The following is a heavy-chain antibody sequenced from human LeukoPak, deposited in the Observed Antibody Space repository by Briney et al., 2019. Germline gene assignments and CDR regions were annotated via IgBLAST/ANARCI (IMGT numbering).Heavy chain of an antibody. D-gene: IGHD3-10*01. CDR3: ARDNTYYYGSGSYYHHGYFDY. J-gene: IGHJ4*02. CDR1: GFTFSGYW. CDR2: IKQDGSEK. Sequence: GGSLRLSCAASGFTFSGYWMSWVRQAPGKGLEWVANIKQDGSEKYYVDSVKGRFTISRDNAKNSLYLQMNSLRAEDTAVYYCARDNTYYYGSGSYYHHGYFDYWGQGTLVTVSS. V-gene: IGHV3-7*01.